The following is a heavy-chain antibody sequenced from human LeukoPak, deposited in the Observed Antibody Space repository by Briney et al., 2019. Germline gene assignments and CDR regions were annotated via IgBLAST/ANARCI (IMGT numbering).Heavy chain of an antibody. CDR2: IYTSGST. Sequence: SETLSLTCTVSGGSISSYYWSWIRQPAGKGLEWIGRIYTSGSTNYNPSLKSRVTMSVDTSKNQFSLKLSSVTAADTAVYYCANGANSGSYFEDWGQGTLVTVSS. D-gene: IGHD1-26*01. J-gene: IGHJ4*02. V-gene: IGHV4-4*07. CDR3: ANGANSGSYFED. CDR1: GGSISSYY.